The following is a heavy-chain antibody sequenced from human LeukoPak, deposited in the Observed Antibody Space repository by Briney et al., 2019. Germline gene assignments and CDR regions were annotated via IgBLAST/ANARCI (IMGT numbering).Heavy chain of an antibody. Sequence: PSETLSLTCAVYGGSFSGYYWSWIRQPPGKGLEWIGEINHSGSTNYNPSLKSRVTISVDTSKNQFSLELSSVTAADTAVYYCASGGSGSYFDDYWGQGTLVTVSS. J-gene: IGHJ4*02. CDR3: ASGGSGSYFDDY. D-gene: IGHD3-10*01. CDR2: INHSGST. V-gene: IGHV4-34*01. CDR1: GGSFSGYY.